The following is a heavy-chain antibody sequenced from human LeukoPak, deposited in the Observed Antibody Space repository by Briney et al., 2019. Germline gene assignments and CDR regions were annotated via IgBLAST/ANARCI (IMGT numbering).Heavy chain of an antibody. V-gene: IGHV3-15*01. CDR2: IKRKSDGGTT. Sequence: GGSLRLSCAASGFTFSNAWMTWVRQAPGQGLEWVGRIKRKSDGGTTDYAAPVKGRFTISRDDSKNTLYLQMNNLKTEDTAVYYCTAAYGSGSPSPYYYYGMDVWGKGTTVTVSS. D-gene: IGHD3-10*01. J-gene: IGHJ6*04. CDR1: GFTFSNAW. CDR3: TAAYGSGSPSPYYYYGMDV.